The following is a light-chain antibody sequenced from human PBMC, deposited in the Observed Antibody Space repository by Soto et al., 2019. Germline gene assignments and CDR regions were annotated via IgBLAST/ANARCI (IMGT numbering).Light chain of an antibody. CDR2: WAS. V-gene: IGKV4-1*01. CDR3: QQYYSNPELT. Sequence: IVMTHSPDSLAVSLGERATINCKSSQSLLYTSNNKNYLAWFQQKPGQPPRLLIYWASTRESGVPDRFSGSGSGTDFTLTISSLQSEDVAVYYCQQYYSNPELTFGGGTKVDI. J-gene: IGKJ4*01. CDR1: QSLLYTSNNKNY.